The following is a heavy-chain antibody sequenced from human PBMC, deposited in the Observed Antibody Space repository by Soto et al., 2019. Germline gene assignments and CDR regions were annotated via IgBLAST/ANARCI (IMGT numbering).Heavy chain of an antibody. J-gene: IGHJ4*02. D-gene: IGHD3-3*01. CDR3: ARGGIQLRFLEWLLKGYFDY. Sequence: PSETLSLTCAVYGGSFSGYYWSWIRQPPGKGLEWIGEINHSGSTNYNPSLKSRVTISVDTSKNQFSLKLSSVTAADTAVYYCARGGIQLRFLEWLLKGYFDYWGQGTLVTVSS. CDR1: GGSFSGYY. V-gene: IGHV4-34*01. CDR2: INHSGST.